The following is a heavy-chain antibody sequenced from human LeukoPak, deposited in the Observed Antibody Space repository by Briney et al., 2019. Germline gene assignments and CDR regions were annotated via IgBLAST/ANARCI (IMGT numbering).Heavy chain of an antibody. J-gene: IGHJ5*02. V-gene: IGHV3-23*01. D-gene: IGHD3-3*01. Sequence: GASLRLSCAAAGFTFSSYAMSWVRQAPGKGLEWVSAISGSGGSTYYADSVKGRFTISRDNSENTLYLQMNSLRAEDTAVYYCAKAVPYYDFWSGYSGGWFDPWGQGTLVTVSS. CDR3: AKAVPYYDFWSGYSGGWFDP. CDR2: ISGSGGST. CDR1: GFTFSSYA.